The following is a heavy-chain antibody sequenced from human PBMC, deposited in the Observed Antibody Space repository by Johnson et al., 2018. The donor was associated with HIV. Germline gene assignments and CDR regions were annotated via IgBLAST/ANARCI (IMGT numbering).Heavy chain of an antibody. CDR2: IKEDGSEE. J-gene: IGHJ3*02. V-gene: IGHV3-7*03. D-gene: IGHD6-13*01. Sequence: VQLVESGGGLVQPGGSLRLSCAASGFTFSSYWMSWVRQAPGKGLEWVANIKEDGSEEYYVDSMKGRFTISRDNAKNTLYLHMSSLRVEDTALYYCARDGVYSSPHDAFDIWGQGTMVTVSS. CDR3: ARDGVYSSPHDAFDI. CDR1: GFTFSSYW.